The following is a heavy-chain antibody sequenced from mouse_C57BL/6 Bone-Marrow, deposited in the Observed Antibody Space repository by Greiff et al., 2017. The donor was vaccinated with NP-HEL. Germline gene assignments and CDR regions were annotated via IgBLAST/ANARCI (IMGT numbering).Heavy chain of an antibody. J-gene: IGHJ2*01. CDR3: EPRTPSFDY. D-gene: IGHD2-14*01. V-gene: IGHV5-17*01. CDR2: ISSGSSTI. Sequence: EVKLVESGGGLVKPGGSLKLSCAASGFTFSDYGMHWVRQAPEKGLEWVAYISSGSSTIYYAATVQGRFTISRDNATNTLFLQMTSLRSEDTAMYYCEPRTPSFDYWGQGTTLTVSS. CDR1: GFTFSDYG.